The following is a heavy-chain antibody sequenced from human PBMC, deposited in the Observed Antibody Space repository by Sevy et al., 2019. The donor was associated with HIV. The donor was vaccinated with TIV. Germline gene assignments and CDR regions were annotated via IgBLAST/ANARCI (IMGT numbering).Heavy chain of an antibody. D-gene: IGHD6-19*01. J-gene: IGHJ4*02. CDR3: ARGGDNGWYYFDY. CDR2: IIPILGTT. CDR1: GGTFTTSG. V-gene: IGHV1-69*13. Sequence: ASVKVSCKASGGTFTTSGINWVRQVPGQGLEWMGGIIPILGTTNYAQRFQYRVTITADESTKTAYMELSSLRSEDTAVYYCARGGDNGWYYFDYWGQATSVTVSS.